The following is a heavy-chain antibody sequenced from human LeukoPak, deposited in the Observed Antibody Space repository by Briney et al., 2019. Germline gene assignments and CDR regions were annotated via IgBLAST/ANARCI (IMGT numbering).Heavy chain of an antibody. J-gene: IGHJ5*02. V-gene: IGHV3-23*01. CDR1: GFTFSSYA. D-gene: IGHD3-22*01. CDR3: AKDLNYYGSSGYLS. Sequence: PGGSLRVSCAPSGFTFSSYAMSWVRQAPGKGLEWVSAISGSGGSTYYADSVKGRFTISRDNSKNTLYLQMNSLRAEDTAVYYCAKDLNYYGSSGYLSWGQGTLVTVSS. CDR2: ISGSGGST.